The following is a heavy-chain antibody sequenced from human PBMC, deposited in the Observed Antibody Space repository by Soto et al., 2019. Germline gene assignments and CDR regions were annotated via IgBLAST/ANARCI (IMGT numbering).Heavy chain of an antibody. CDR3: GKVSREGSAIDFDC. D-gene: IGHD3-10*01. Sequence: QVQLVQSGAELKKPGASVKVSCKASGYTFSNYDMNWVRQATGQGPEWIGWVNPNNGDTGYAQKFQGRVTLTTGISTTTAYMELTSLRSEATAIYYCGKVSREGSAIDFDCWGQGTLITVSS. CDR1: GYTFSNYD. CDR2: VNPNNGDT. J-gene: IGHJ4*02. V-gene: IGHV1-8*01.